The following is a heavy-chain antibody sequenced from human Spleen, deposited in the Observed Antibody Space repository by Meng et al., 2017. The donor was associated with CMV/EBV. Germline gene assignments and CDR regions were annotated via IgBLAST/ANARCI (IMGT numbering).Heavy chain of an antibody. D-gene: IGHD5-18*01. CDR3: AKEAVGGYSYGGGGFDH. Sequence: GGSLRLSCAASGFTFDDYTMPWVRQAPGKGLECVSLISWDGGRTYYSDSVKGRFTISRDDSKNSLYLQMNSLRTGDTALYYCAKEAVGGYSYGGGGFDHWGQGTPVTVSS. CDR1: GFTFDDYT. J-gene: IGHJ4*02. V-gene: IGHV3-43*01. CDR2: ISWDGGRT.